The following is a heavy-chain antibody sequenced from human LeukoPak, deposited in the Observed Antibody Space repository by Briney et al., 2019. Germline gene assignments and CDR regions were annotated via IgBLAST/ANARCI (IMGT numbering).Heavy chain of an antibody. V-gene: IGHV4-34*01. D-gene: IGHD3-10*01. CDR2: INHSGST. CDR3: ARARMVLGVLNWFDP. J-gene: IGHJ5*02. Sequence: SETLSLSCAVYGGSFSGYYWSWIRQPPGKGLEWIGEINHSGSTNYNPSLKSRVTISGDTSKNQFSLKLSSVTAADTAVYYCARARMVLGVLNWFDPWGQGTLVTVSS. CDR1: GGSFSGYY.